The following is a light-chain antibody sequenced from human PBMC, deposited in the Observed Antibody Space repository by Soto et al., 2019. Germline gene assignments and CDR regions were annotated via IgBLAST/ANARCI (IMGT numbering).Light chain of an antibody. V-gene: IGKV1-27*01. CDR1: QGISNY. CDR2: AAS. Sequence: DIQMTQSPSSLSASVGDRDTITCRASQGISNYLAWYQQKPGKVPKLLIYAASTLQSGVPSRFSGSGSGTDFTLTISNLQPEDVATYYCQKYNSAPRTFGQGTKVEIK. J-gene: IGKJ1*01. CDR3: QKYNSAPRT.